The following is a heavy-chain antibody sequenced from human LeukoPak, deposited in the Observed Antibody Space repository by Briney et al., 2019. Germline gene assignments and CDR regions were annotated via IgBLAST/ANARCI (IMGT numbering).Heavy chain of an antibody. CDR3: ARGEGGNYFLLSGYFDY. CDR1: GFTFSSYW. D-gene: IGHD1-26*01. Sequence: PGGSLRLSCAASGFTFSSYWMSWVRQAPGKGLEWVANIKQDGSEKYYVDSVKGRFTISRDNAKNAMYLQMNSLRAEDTAVYYCARGEGGNYFLLSGYFDYWGQGTLVTVSS. CDR2: IKQDGSEK. J-gene: IGHJ4*02. V-gene: IGHV3-7*01.